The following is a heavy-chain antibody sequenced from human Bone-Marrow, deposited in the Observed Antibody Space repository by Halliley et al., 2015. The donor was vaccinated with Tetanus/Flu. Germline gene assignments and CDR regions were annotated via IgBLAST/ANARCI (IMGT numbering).Heavy chain of an antibody. D-gene: IGHD6-13*01. CDR2: ISSSGRTR. V-gene: IGHV3-48*03. J-gene: IGHJ6*02. Sequence: SLRLSCAASGFTFSRFEMTWVRQAPGKGLEWVSYISSSGRTRHYADSVKGRFTISRDNAKNSLDLQMSSLRVEDTGVYYCAREGGYRKVDGMDVWGQGTTVNVSS. CDR3: AREGGYRKVDGMDV. CDR1: GFTFSRFE.